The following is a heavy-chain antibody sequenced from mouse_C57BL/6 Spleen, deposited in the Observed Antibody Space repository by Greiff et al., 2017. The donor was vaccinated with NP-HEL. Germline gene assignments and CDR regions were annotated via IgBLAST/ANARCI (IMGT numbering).Heavy chain of an antibody. CDR1: GFTFSSYA. V-gene: IGHV5-4*01. D-gene: IGHD1-1*01. Sequence: EVQGVESGGGLVKPGGSLKLSCAASGFTFSSYAMSWVRQTPEKRLEWVATISDGGSYTYYPDNVKGRFTISRDNAKNNLYLQMSHLKSEDTAMYYCARDEDYYGSSYWGQGTTLTVSS. CDR2: ISDGGSYT. J-gene: IGHJ2*01. CDR3: ARDEDYYGSSY.